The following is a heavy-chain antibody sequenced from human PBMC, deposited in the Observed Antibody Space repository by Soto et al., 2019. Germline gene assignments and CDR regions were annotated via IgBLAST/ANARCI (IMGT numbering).Heavy chain of an antibody. D-gene: IGHD2-2*01. V-gene: IGHV4-34*01. CDR3: ARFTRHWGSTSCKRDCFDP. J-gene: IGHJ5*02. Sequence: SETLSLTCAVYGGSFSGYYWSWIRQPPGKGLEWIGEINHSGSTNYNPSLKSRVTISVDTSKNQFSLKLSSVTAADTAVYYCARFTRHWGSTSCKRDCFDPWGQGTRVTVSS. CDR2: INHSGST. CDR1: GGSFSGYY.